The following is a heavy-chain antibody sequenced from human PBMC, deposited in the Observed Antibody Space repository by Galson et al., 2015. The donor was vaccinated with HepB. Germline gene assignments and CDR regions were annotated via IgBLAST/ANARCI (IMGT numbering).Heavy chain of an antibody. CDR2: IGSKAVNFST. D-gene: IGHD6-13*01. CDR3: TRLGDLSGYSSS. V-gene: IGHV3-73*01. Sequence: SLRLSCAASGFTFSGSAINWVRQASGKGPEWVGRIGSKAVNFSTTYVASLQGRFVISRLDSKNTAFLHMNRLKVEDTAVYYCTRLGDLSGYSSSWGQGTRVTVSS. CDR1: GFTFSGSA. J-gene: IGHJ4*02.